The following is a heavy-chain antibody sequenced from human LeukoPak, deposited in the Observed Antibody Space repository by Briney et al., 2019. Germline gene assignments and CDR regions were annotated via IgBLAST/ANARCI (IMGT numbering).Heavy chain of an antibody. CDR2: ISWNSGSI. CDR1: GFTFQDYD. CDR3: AKGYSSGWYYFDY. Sequence: PGRSLRLSCAVSGFTFQDYDFHWVRQAPGKGLEWLSGISWNSGSIGYADSVKGRFTISRDNAKNSLYLQMNSLRAEDMALYYCAKGYSSGWYYFDYWGQGTLVTVSP. J-gene: IGHJ4*02. D-gene: IGHD6-19*01. V-gene: IGHV3-9*03.